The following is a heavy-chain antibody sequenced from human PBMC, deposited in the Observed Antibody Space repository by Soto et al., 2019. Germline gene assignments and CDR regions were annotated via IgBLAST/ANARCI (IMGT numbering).Heavy chain of an antibody. CDR2: IWYDGSNK. CDR3: ARVGDIVVVPAAMALGGGYGMDV. CDR1: GFTFSSYG. Sequence: GGSLRLSCAASGFTFSSYGMHWVRQAPGKGLEWVAVIWYDGSNKYYADSVKGRFTISRDNSKNRLSLKMNSLRAEDTAVYYCARVGDIVVVPAAMALGGGYGMDVWGQGTTVTVSS. V-gene: IGHV3-33*01. J-gene: IGHJ6*02. D-gene: IGHD2-2*01.